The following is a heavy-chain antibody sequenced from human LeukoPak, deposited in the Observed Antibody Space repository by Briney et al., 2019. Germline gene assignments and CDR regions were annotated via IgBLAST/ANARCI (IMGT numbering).Heavy chain of an antibody. CDR1: GGSVRSVNYH. CDR2: IYYSGST. V-gene: IGHV4-61*01. Sequence: PSETLSLTCTVLGGSVRSVNYHWCLIRQPPGKGLEWLGYIYYSGSTNYNPSLKSRVTMSVDTSTNQFSLKLSSVTAADTAVYYCARAGFTVTYLHYWRQGTLVTVSS. J-gene: IGHJ4*02. D-gene: IGHD4-17*01. CDR3: ARAGFTVTYLHY.